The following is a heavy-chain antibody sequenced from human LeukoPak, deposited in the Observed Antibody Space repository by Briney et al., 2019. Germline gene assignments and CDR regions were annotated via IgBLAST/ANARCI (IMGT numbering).Heavy chain of an antibody. D-gene: IGHD3-9*01. J-gene: IGHJ4*02. V-gene: IGHV3-21*01. CDR3: ARLQDILTGYQHLDY. CDR2: ISSSSSYI. Sequence: GESLRLSCVASGFSFSNYNMNWVRQAPGKGLEWVSSISSSSSYIYYADSVKGRFTISRDNAKNSLYLQMNSLRAEDTAVYYCARLQDILTGYQHLDYWGQGTLVTVSS. CDR1: GFSFSNYN.